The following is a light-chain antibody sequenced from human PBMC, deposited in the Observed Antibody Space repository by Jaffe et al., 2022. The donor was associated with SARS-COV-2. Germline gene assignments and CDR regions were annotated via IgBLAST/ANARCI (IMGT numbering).Light chain of an antibody. CDR2: AAS. V-gene: IGKV1-39*01. J-gene: IGKJ2*01. Sequence: DIQMTQSPSSLSTSVGDRVTITCRASQSISTYLEWYQQKPGKAPKPLISAASSLQSGVPSRFSGSGSGTDFTLTIDSLQPEDFATYYCQQSYSIPYTFGQGTKLEFK. CDR1: QSISTY. CDR3: QQSYSIPYT.